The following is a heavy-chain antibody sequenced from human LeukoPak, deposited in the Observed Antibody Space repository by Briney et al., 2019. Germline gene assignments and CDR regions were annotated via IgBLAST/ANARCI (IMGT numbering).Heavy chain of an antibody. J-gene: IGHJ4*02. V-gene: IGHV1-18*01. D-gene: IGHD6-13*01. Sequence: ASVKVSCKASGYTFTSYGISWVRQAPGQGLEWMGWISAYNGNTNYAQKLQGRVTMTTDTSTSTAYMELRSLRSDDTAVYYCARGLQRYSSSWERAGLYYFDYWGQGTLVTVSS. CDR1: GYTFTSYG. CDR2: ISAYNGNT. CDR3: ARGLQRYSSSWERAGLYYFDY.